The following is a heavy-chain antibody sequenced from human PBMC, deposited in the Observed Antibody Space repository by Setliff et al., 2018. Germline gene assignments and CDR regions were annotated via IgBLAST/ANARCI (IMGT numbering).Heavy chain of an antibody. CDR3: VRAFWTYSDHASLACFDY. CDR1: GFTFSSHS. Sequence: PGESLKIPCAGSGFTFSSHSMNWVRQAPGKGLEWLSYISSTSGTIYYADSVKGRFTISRDNAKNSLYLQMNNLRAEDTALYYCVRAFWTYSDHASLACFDYWGQGALVTVSS. CDR2: ISSTSGTI. J-gene: IGHJ4*02. V-gene: IGHV3-48*01. D-gene: IGHD5-12*01.